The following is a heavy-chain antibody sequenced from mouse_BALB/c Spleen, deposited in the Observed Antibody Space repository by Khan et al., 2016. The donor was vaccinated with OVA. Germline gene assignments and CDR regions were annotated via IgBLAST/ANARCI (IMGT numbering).Heavy chain of an antibody. V-gene: IGHV9-3-1*01. CDR2: INTYTGEP. CDR3: ARVGYNGTMDF. Sequence: QIQLVQSGPELKKPGETVQISCKASGFTFTNYGMNWVKQAPGKDLKWMGWINTYTGEPTFADDFKGRFAFSLETSASTAYLQINRLTNEDTATYFCARVGYNGTMDFWGQGTSGTVSS. CDR1: GFTFTNYG. J-gene: IGHJ4*01. D-gene: IGHD2-2*01.